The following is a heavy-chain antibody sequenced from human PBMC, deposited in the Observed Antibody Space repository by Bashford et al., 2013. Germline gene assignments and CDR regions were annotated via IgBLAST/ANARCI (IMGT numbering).Heavy chain of an antibody. V-gene: IGHV3-74*01. CDR3: ARVAGYSYGLDAFDI. Sequence: VRQAPGKGLVWVSRINSDGSSTSYADSVKGRFTISRDNSKNTLYLQMNSLRAEDTAVYYCARVAGYSYGLDAFDIWGQGTMVTVSS. CDR2: INSDGSST. J-gene: IGHJ3*02. D-gene: IGHD5-18*01.